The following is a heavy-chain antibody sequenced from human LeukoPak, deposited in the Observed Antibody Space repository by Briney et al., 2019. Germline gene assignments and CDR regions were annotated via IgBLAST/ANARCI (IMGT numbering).Heavy chain of an antibody. Sequence: SETLSLTCAVSGGSIISGNWWSWVRQPPGKGLEWIGEIYHSGRTNYNPSLKSRVTMSLDKSKNQFSLNLSSVTAADTALYYCARDWGVSARPGYMDVWGKGTTVTVSS. V-gene: IGHV4-4*02. CDR2: IYHSGRT. D-gene: IGHD6-6*01. CDR3: ARDWGVSARPGYMDV. CDR1: GGSIISGNW. J-gene: IGHJ6*03.